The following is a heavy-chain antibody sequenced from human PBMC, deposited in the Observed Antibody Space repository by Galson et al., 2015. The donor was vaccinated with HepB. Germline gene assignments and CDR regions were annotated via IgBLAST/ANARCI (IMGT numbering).Heavy chain of an antibody. CDR1: GYTFTSYY. CDR3: ARSGAPRCSGGSCPGSWFDP. J-gene: IGHJ5*02. D-gene: IGHD2-15*01. CDR2: INPSGGST. V-gene: IGHV1-46*01. Sequence: SVKVSCKASGYTFTSYYMHWVRQAPGQGLEWMGIINPSGGSTSYAQKFQGRVTMTRDTSTSTVYMELSSLRSEDTAVYYCARSGAPRCSGGSCPGSWFDPWGQGTLVTVSS.